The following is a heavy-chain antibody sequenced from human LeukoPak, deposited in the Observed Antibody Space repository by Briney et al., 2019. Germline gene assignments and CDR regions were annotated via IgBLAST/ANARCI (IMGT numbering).Heavy chain of an antibody. D-gene: IGHD4-23*01. CDR3: ARLKTDYGGNSPFDY. V-gene: IGHV5-51*01. J-gene: IGHJ4*02. CDR1: GYTFTSYW. CDR2: IYPGDSDI. Sequence: GESLKISCKGSGYTFTSYWIGWVRQVAGKGLEWMGIIYPGDSDIRYSPSFQGQVTISADKSISTAYLQWSSLKASDTAMYYCARLKTDYGGNSPFDYWGQGTLVTVSS.